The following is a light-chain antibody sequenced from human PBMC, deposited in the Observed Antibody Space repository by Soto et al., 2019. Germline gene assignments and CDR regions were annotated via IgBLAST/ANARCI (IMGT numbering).Light chain of an antibody. CDR2: EVS. CDR3: NSKGTGLTYV. Sequence: QSALTQPASVSGSPGQSITISCTGTSSDVGGYNYVSWYQQYPGKVPKLMIYEVSNRPAGVSSRFSGSKSGNTASLTISGLQAEDEADYYCNSKGTGLTYVFGTGTKLTVL. J-gene: IGLJ1*01. V-gene: IGLV2-14*01. CDR1: SSDVGGYNY.